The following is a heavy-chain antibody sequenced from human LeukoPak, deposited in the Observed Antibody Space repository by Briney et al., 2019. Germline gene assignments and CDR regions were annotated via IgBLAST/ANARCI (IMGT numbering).Heavy chain of an antibody. D-gene: IGHD3-22*01. CDR2: IIPIFGTA. CDR1: GGTSSSYA. V-gene: IGHV1-69*13. J-gene: IGHJ5*02. Sequence: ASVKVSCKASGGTSSSYAISWVRQAPGQGLEWMGGIIPIFGTANYAQKFQGRVTITADESTSTAYMELSSLRSEDTAVYYCARGTSYYYDSSAQLTDVDWFDPWGQGTLVTVSS. CDR3: ARGTSYYYDSSAQLTDVDWFDP.